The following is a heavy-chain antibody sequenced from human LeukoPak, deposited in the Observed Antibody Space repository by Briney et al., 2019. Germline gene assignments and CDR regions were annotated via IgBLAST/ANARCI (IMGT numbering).Heavy chain of an antibody. CDR3: ASRSYYDFWSGYYPSIFDY. Sequence: TGGSLRLSCSASGFTVSSKYMTWVRQAPGKGLEWVSAISGSGGSTYYADSVKGRFTISRGNSKNTLYLQMNSLRAEDTAVYYCASRSYYDFWSGYYPSIFDYWGQGTLVTVSS. J-gene: IGHJ4*02. D-gene: IGHD3-3*01. V-gene: IGHV3-23*01. CDR1: GFTVSSKY. CDR2: ISGSGGST.